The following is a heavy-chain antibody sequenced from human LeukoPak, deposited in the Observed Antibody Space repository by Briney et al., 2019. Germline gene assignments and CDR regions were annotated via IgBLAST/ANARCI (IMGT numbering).Heavy chain of an antibody. J-gene: IGHJ3*02. CDR1: GGTFSSYA. D-gene: IGHD2-2*01. V-gene: IGHV1-69*13. Sequence: SVKVSCKASGGTFSSYAISWVRQAPGQGLEWMGGIIPIFGTANYAQKFQGRVTITADESASTAYMELSSLRSEDTAVYYCARTPVQLLSDAFDIWGQGTMVTVSS. CDR2: IIPIFGTA. CDR3: ARTPVQLLSDAFDI.